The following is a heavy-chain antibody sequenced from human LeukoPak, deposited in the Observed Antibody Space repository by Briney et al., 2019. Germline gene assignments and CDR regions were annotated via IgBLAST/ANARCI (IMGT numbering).Heavy chain of an antibody. CDR2: INPNSGGT. Sequence: GASVKVSCKASGYTFTGYYMHWVRQAPGQGLEWMGWINPNSGGTNYAQKFQGRVTMTRDTSISTAYMELSRLRSNDTAVYYCARDFFRSDDAFDIRGQGTMVTVSS. D-gene: IGHD3-10*01. V-gene: IGHV1-2*02. J-gene: IGHJ3*02. CDR1: GYTFTGYY. CDR3: ARDFFRSDDAFDI.